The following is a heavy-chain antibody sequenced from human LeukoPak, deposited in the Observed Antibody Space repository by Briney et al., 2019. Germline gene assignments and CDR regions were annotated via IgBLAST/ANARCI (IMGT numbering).Heavy chain of an antibody. V-gene: IGHV3-23*01. Sequence: GGSLRLSCAASGFAFTAYGMHWVRQAPGKGLEWVSAISGSGGSTYYADSVKGRFTISRDNSKNTLYLQMNSLRAVDTAVYYCAKDHGYSYGLFFDYWGQGTLVTVSS. CDR3: AKDHGYSYGLFFDY. CDR1: GFAFTAYG. J-gene: IGHJ4*02. CDR2: ISGSGGST. D-gene: IGHD5-18*01.